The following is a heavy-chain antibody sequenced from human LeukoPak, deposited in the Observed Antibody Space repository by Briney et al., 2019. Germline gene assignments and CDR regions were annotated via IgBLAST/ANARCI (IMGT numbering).Heavy chain of an antibody. CDR3: ARDPRSIFGVVIIRYFDY. J-gene: IGHJ4*02. D-gene: IGHD3-3*01. Sequence: GRSLRLSCAASGFTFSSYAMHWVRQAPGKGLGWVAVISYDGSNKYYADSVKGRFTISRDNSKNTLYLQMNSLRAEDTAVYYCARDPRSIFGVVIIRYFDYWGQGTLVTVSS. CDR2: ISYDGSNK. CDR1: GFTFSSYA. V-gene: IGHV3-30*04.